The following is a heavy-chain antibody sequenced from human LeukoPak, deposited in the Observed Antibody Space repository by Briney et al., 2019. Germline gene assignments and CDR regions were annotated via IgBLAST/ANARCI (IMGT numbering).Heavy chain of an antibody. CDR3: ARGFCSGGSCTFDY. V-gene: IGHV4-4*07. J-gene: IGHJ4*02. Sequence: PSETLSLTCTVSGGSISSYCWSWIRQPAGKGLEWIGRIYTSGSTNYNPSLKSRVTMSVDTSKNQFSLKLSSVTAADTAVYYCARGFCSGGSCTFDYWGQGTLVTVSS. CDR1: GGSISSYC. D-gene: IGHD2-15*01. CDR2: IYTSGST.